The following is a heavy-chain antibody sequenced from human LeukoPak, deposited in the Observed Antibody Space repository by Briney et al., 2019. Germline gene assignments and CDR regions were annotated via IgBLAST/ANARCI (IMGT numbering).Heavy chain of an antibody. CDR2: ISGSGGST. Sequence: GGSLRLSCAASGVTFSSYAMSWVRQAPGKGLEWVSAISGSGGSTYYADSVKGRFTISRDNSKNTLYLQMNSLRAEDTAVYYCAKDTRVYYYFDYWGQGTLVTVSS. CDR1: GVTFSSYA. J-gene: IGHJ4*02. V-gene: IGHV3-23*01. CDR3: AKDTRVYYYFDY. D-gene: IGHD3-10*01.